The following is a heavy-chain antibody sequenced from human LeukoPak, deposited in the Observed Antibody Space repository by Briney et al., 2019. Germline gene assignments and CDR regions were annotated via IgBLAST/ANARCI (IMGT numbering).Heavy chain of an antibody. V-gene: IGHV3-23*01. D-gene: IGHD3-10*01. J-gene: IGHJ4*02. CDR2: ISGSGGST. Sequence: PGGSLRLSCAASGFTFSSYAMSWVRQAPGKGLEWVSAISGSGGSTYYAVSVKGRFTISRDNSKNTLYLQMNSLRAEDTAVYYCAKHPRDVLLWFGEYFDYWGQGTLVTVSS. CDR1: GFTFSSYA. CDR3: AKHPRDVLLWFGEYFDY.